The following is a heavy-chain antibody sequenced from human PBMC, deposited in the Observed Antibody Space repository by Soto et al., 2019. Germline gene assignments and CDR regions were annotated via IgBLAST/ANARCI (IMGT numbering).Heavy chain of an antibody. J-gene: IGHJ5*02. CDR2: INHSGST. D-gene: IGHD3-22*01. CDR1: GGSFSGYY. CDR3: ARGFGYYDSSGYYFWFDP. V-gene: IGHV4-34*01. Sequence: QVQLQQWGAGLLKPSETLSLTCAVYGGSFSGYYWSWIRQPPGKGLEWIGEINHSGSTNYNPSLKSRVTISVDTSKNQFSLKLSSVTAADTAVYYCARGFGYYDSSGYYFWFDPWGQGTLVTVSS.